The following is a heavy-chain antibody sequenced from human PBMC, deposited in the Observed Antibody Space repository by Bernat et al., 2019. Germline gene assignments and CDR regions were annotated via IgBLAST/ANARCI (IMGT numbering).Heavy chain of an antibody. CDR2: IKSKTDGGTT. J-gene: IGHJ6*02. CDR3: TSRIAAQYYGMDV. D-gene: IGHD6-13*01. CDR1: GFTFSNAW. V-gene: IGHV3-15*07. Sequence: EVQLVESGGGLVKPGGSLRLSCAASGFTFSNAWMNWVRQAPGKGLEWVGRIKSKTDGGTTDYAAPVKGRFTISRDDSKNTLYLQMNSLKTEDTAVYYCTSRIAAQYYGMDVGGQGTTVTVSS.